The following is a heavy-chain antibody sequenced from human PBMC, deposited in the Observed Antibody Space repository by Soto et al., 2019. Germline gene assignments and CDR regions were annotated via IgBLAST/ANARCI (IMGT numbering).Heavy chain of an antibody. D-gene: IGHD3-10*01. V-gene: IGHV5-51*01. J-gene: IGHJ3*02. CDR2: IYPGDSDT. Sequence: ESLKISCKGSGYIFSIYWIGWVRQVPGKGLEWMGIIYPGDSDTRYSPSFQGQVTISADKSISTTYLQWSSLKASDTAMYYCATPYGSGSYDAFDIWGQGTMVTVSS. CDR3: ATPYGSGSYDAFDI. CDR1: GYIFSIYW.